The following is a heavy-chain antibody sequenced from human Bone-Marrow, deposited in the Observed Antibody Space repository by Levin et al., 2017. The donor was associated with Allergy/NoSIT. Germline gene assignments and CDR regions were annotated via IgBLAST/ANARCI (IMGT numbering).Heavy chain of an antibody. CDR2: ISSSSSYI. J-gene: IGHJ5*02. Sequence: GGSLRLSCAASGFTFSSYSMNWVRQAPGKGLEWVSSISSSSSYIYYADSVKGRFTISRDNAKNSLYLQMNSLRAEDTAVYYCARDAAGGYCSGGSCYRWDWFDPWGQGTLVTVSS. CDR1: GFTFSSYS. V-gene: IGHV3-21*01. D-gene: IGHD2-15*01. CDR3: ARDAAGGYCSGGSCYRWDWFDP.